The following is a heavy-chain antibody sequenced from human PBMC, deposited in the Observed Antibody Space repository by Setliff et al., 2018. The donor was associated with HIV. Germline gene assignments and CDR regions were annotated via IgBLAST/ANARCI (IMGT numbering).Heavy chain of an antibody. D-gene: IGHD5-12*01. J-gene: IGHJ4*02. V-gene: IGHV3-11*05. CDR1: GFTFSDYY. Sequence: GSLRLSCAASGFTFSDYYMSWIRQAPGKGLEWVSYITGSSSYTNYADSVKGRFTISRDNAKNSLYLQMNSLRAEDTAVYYCARVMIGYSGYDAFDYWGQGTLVTVSS. CDR3: ARVMIGYSGYDAFDY. CDR2: ITGSSSYT.